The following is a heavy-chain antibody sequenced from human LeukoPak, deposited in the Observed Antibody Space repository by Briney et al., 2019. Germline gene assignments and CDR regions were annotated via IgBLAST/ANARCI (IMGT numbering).Heavy chain of an antibody. J-gene: IGHJ6*02. Sequence: PGGSLRLSCAASGFTFSDYYMSWIRQAPGKGLEWVSYISSSGSTIYYADSVKGRFTISRDNAKNSLYLQMNSLRAEDTAVYYCARAYCGGDCYGVDYYYYYGMDVWGQGTTVTVSS. CDR3: ARAYCGGDCYGVDYYYYYGMDV. V-gene: IGHV3-11*01. CDR2: ISSSGSTI. CDR1: GFTFSDYY. D-gene: IGHD2-21*02.